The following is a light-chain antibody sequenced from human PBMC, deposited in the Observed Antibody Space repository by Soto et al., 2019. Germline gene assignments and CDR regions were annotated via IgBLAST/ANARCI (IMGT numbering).Light chain of an antibody. Sequence: DIQMTQSPSTLSASVGDRVSITCRASQSINNWLAWYQQKPGRAPKLLIYDASNLEITVPSRFSGSGSGTEFTLTISSLQTEDFATYYCLLYNGYLWTFGQWTKVEVK. CDR3: LLYNGYLWT. CDR2: DAS. V-gene: IGKV1-5*01. CDR1: QSINNW. J-gene: IGKJ1*01.